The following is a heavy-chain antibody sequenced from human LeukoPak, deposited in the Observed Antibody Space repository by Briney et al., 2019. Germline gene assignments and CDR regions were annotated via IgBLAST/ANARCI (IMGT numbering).Heavy chain of an antibody. V-gene: IGHV3-30*02. CDR3: AKSGGAPGNEGPYYYYYMDV. CDR1: GFTFSSYG. J-gene: IGHJ6*03. CDR2: IRYDGRNK. D-gene: IGHD3-16*01. Sequence: PGGSLRLSCAASGFTFSSYGMHWVRQAPGKGLEWVAFIRYDGRNKYYADSVKGRFTISRDNSKNTLYLQMNSLRAEDTAVYYCAKSGGAPGNEGPYYYYYMDVWGKGTTVTISS.